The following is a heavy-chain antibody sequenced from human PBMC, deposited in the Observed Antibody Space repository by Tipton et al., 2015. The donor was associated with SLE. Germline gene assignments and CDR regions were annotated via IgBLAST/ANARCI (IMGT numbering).Heavy chain of an antibody. CDR3: ARGGTGDGTNPFDP. Sequence: TLSLTCAVYDGSLGGYYWSWIRQPPGKGLEWIGEVSHSGRTNYIASLKSRVTISIDTSKNQFSLRLNSVVAADTGVYYCARGGTGDGTNPFDPWGQGTLVTVPS. CDR2: VSHSGRT. CDR1: DGSLGGYY. J-gene: IGHJ5*02. V-gene: IGHV4-34*01. D-gene: IGHD2-8*01.